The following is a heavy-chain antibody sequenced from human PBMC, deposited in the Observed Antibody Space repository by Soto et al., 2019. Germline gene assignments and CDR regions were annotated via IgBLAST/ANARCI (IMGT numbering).Heavy chain of an antibody. Sequence: QVQLVQSGAEVKKPGASVKVSCKASGYTFTSYYMHWVRQAPGQGLEWMGIINPSGGSTNSAQKFQGRFTMTRDTSTSTVYMDLSSLRSEDTAVYYCARHLAAGDYWGQGTVVTVSS. V-gene: IGHV1-46*01. J-gene: IGHJ4*02. CDR1: GYTFTSYY. D-gene: IGHD6-13*01. CDR3: ARHLAAGDY. CDR2: INPSGGST.